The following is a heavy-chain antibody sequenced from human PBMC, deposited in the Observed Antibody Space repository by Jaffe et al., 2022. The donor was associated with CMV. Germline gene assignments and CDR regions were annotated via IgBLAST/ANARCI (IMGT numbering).Heavy chain of an antibody. D-gene: IGHD6-13*01. Sequence: QITLKESGPTLVKPTQTLTLTCTFSGFSLSTSGVGVGWIRQPPGKALEWLALIYWNDDKRYSPSLKSRLTITKDTSKNQVVLTMTNMDPVDTATYYCAHRQLYSSSWYDHSGQDIFDYWGQGTLVTVSS. CDR3: AHRQLYSSSWYDHSGQDIFDY. CDR1: GFSLSTSGVG. V-gene: IGHV2-5*01. J-gene: IGHJ4*02. CDR2: IYWNDDK.